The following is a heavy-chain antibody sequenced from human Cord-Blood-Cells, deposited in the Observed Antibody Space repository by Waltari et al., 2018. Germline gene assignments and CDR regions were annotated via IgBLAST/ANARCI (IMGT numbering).Heavy chain of an antibody. CDR1: GGSISSGGYY. D-gene: IGHD3-22*01. CDR3: ARIGYDSSGYYPTFDY. CDR2: IYYSGST. Sequence: QVQLQESGPGLVKPSQTLSLTCTVSGGSISSGGYYWSWIRQHPGKGLEWIGYIYYSGSTYYNPSRKSRVTISVDTSKNQFSLKLSSVTAADTAVYYCARIGYDSSGYYPTFDYWGQGTLVTVSS. V-gene: IGHV4-31*03. J-gene: IGHJ4*02.